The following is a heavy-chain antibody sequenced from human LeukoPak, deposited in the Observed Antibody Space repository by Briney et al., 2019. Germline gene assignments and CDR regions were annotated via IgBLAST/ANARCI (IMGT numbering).Heavy chain of an antibody. J-gene: IGHJ3*02. CDR2: ISGSGGST. V-gene: IGHV3-23*01. CDR1: GFTFSSYG. CDR3: ARLDYGGKNGAFDI. Sequence: PGGTLRLSCAASGFTFSSYGMSWVRQAPGKGLEWVSAISGSGGSTYYADSVKGRFTISRDNAKNSLYLQMNSLRAEDTAVYYCARLDYGGKNGAFDIWGQGTMVTVSS. D-gene: IGHD4-23*01.